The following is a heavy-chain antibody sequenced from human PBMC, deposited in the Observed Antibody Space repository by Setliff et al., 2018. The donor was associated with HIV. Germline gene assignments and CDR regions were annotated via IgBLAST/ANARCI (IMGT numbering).Heavy chain of an antibody. J-gene: IGHJ4*02. V-gene: IGHV4-59*11. Sequence: SETLSLTCSIFYGSINNHYWTWIRQPPGKGLEWIGYINYRGNTYYNPSVKSRVTISMDTSKNQFSLKLTSVTAADTGVYYCARGPTRYFYDSSGYYLNYWGQGTLVTVSS. CDR2: INYRGNT. CDR3: ARGPTRYFYDSSGYYLNY. CDR1: YGSINNHY. D-gene: IGHD3-22*01.